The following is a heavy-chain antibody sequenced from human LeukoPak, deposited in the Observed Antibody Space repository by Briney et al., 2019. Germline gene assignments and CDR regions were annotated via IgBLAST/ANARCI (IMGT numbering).Heavy chain of an antibody. CDR2: IYHSGST. Sequence: MASETLSLTCAVSGYSISSGYYWGWIRQPPGKGLEWIGSIYHSGSTYYNPSLKSRVTISVDTSKNQFSPKLSSVTAADTAVYYCARGMDVWGKGTTVTVSS. V-gene: IGHV4-38-2*01. CDR3: ARGMDV. J-gene: IGHJ6*04. CDR1: GYSISSGYY.